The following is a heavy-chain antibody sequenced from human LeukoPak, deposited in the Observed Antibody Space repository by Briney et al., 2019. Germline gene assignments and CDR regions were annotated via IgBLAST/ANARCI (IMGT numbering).Heavy chain of an antibody. CDR2: IHYSGST. CDR3: ARGSRCSGGSCIWFDP. CDR1: GGSISSYY. Sequence: SSETLSLTCTVSGGSISSYYWSWIRQSPGKGLEWIGYIHYSGSTNYNPSLKSRVTISVDTSKNQFSLKLSSVTAADTAVYYCARGSRCSGGSCIWFDPWGQGTLVTVSS. D-gene: IGHD2-15*01. V-gene: IGHV4-59*01. J-gene: IGHJ5*02.